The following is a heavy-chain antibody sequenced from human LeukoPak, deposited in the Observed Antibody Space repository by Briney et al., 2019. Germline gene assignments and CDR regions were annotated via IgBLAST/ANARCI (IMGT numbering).Heavy chain of an antibody. Sequence: GGSLRLSCAASGFTFSRYGMHWVREARGKGLVWVSRINSDGCSTLYADSVKGRFTISRDNDKHTLYLQMNSLRAEDTAVYYCAKSGWYVDYWGQGTLVTVSS. V-gene: IGHV3-74*01. CDR2: INSDGCST. J-gene: IGHJ4*02. CDR3: AKSGWYVDY. CDR1: GFTFSRYG. D-gene: IGHD6-19*01.